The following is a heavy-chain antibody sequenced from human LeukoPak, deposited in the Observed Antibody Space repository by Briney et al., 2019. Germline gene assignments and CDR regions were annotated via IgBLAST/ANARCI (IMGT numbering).Heavy chain of an antibody. D-gene: IGHD6-19*01. CDR2: ISGSGGST. J-gene: IGHJ4*02. CDR3: AKEGSGWYWPNLYYFDY. Sequence: GGSLRLSCAASGFTFSSYGMSWVRQAPGKGLEWVSAISGSGGSTYYADSVKGRFTISRDNSKNTLYLQMNSLRAEDTAVYYCAKEGSGWYWPNLYYFDYWGQGTLVTVSS. V-gene: IGHV3-23*01. CDR1: GFTFSSYG.